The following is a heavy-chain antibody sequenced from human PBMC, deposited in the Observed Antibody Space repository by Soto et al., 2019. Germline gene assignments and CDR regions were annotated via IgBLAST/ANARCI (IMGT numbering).Heavy chain of an antibody. Sequence: QVQLVQSGAEVKKLGASVKVSCKASGYTFTSYSISWVRQAPGHGREWMGWISAYNGNTNYAQKLQGRVNMTTDTSTSTACMELRSLRSDDTAVYYCARDLHGDYSSDYWGQGTLVTVSS. D-gene: IGHD2-21*02. CDR3: ARDLHGDYSSDY. J-gene: IGHJ4*02. CDR2: ISAYNGNT. V-gene: IGHV1-18*01. CDR1: GYTFTSYS.